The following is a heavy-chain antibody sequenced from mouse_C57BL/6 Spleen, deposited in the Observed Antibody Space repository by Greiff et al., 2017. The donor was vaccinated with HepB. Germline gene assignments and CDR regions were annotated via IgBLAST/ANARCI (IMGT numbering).Heavy chain of an antibody. J-gene: IGHJ2*01. D-gene: IGHD1-1*01. CDR3: ARGGYGSSSHY. CDR2: IDPSDSYT. CDR1: GYTFTSYW. Sequence: QVHVKQPGAELVKPGASVKLSCKASGYTFTSYWMQWVKQRPGQGLEWIGEIDPSDSYTNYNQKFKGKATLTVDTSSSTAYMQLSSLTSEDSAVYYCARGGYGSSSHYWGQGTTLTVSS. V-gene: IGHV1-50*01.